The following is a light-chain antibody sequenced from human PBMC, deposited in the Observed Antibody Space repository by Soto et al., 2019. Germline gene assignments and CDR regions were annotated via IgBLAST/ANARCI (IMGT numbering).Light chain of an antibody. CDR2: DVS. V-gene: IGLV2-11*01. J-gene: IGLJ1*01. Sequence: QSALTQPRSVYGSPGQSVTISCTGTTSDVGGYNYVYWYQQHPGKAPKLMIHDVSKRPSGVPDRFSGSKSGNTASLTISGLQAEDEADCYCCSYAGSYTLYVFGTGTKVTVL. CDR3: CSYAGSYTLYV. CDR1: TSDVGGYNY.